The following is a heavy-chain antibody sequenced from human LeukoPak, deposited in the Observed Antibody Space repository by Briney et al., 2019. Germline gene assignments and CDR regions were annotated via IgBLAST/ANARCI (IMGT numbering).Heavy chain of an antibody. CDR2: IYTSEST. V-gene: IGHV4-61*02. J-gene: IGHJ4*02. D-gene: IGHD1-26*01. CDR3: ARDAIVGATYFDY. Sequence: PSETLSLTCTVSGGSLSSGSYYWSWIRQPAGKGLEWIGRIYTSESTNYNPSLKSRVTISVDTSKNQFSLKLSSVTAADTAVYYCARDAIVGATYFDYWGQGTLVTVSS. CDR1: GGSLSSGSYY.